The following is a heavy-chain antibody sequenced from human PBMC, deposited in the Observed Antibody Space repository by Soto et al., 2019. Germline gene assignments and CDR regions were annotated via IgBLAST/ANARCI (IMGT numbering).Heavy chain of an antibody. CDR2: IITYNGNT. CDR3: ARTGPPVDY. J-gene: IGHJ4*02. Sequence: QVQLVQSGAEVKKPGASVKVSCKASGYTFSSYAISWVRQAPGQGLEWMGWIITYNGNTNYAQKLQGRVTMTTDTATSTAYMDLRRVGSDDTAVYYCARTGPPVDYWGQGTLVTVSS. V-gene: IGHV1-18*01. CDR1: GYTFSSYA.